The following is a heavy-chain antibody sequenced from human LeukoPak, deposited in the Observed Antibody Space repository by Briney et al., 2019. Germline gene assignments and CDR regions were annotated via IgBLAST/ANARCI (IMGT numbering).Heavy chain of an antibody. CDR1: GFTFDDYA. V-gene: IGHV3-43*02. Sequence: GGSLRLSCAASGFTFDDYAMHWVRQAPGKGVEWVSLISGNGGSTFYAASVKGRFTISRDNSKNSLYLQMNSLRTEDTALYYCAKDPATRDGHGAWFDPWGQGTLVTVSS. D-gene: IGHD5-24*01. CDR3: AKDPATRDGHGAWFDP. CDR2: ISGNGGST. J-gene: IGHJ5*02.